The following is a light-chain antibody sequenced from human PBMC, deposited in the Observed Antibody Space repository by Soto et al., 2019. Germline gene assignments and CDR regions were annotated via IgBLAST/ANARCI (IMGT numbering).Light chain of an antibody. CDR2: QDT. V-gene: IGLV3-1*01. Sequence: SSELTQPPSVSVSPGQTASITCSGDKLGDKYICWYQQKPGQSPVLVIYQDTKRPSGIPERFSGYNSGKTATLTISGTQAMDEADYYCQAWDSSADNYVFGTGTKLTVL. CDR1: KLGDKY. CDR3: QAWDSSADNYV. J-gene: IGLJ1*01.